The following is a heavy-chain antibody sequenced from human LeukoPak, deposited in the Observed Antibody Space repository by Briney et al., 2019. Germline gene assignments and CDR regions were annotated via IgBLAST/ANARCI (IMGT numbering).Heavy chain of an antibody. CDR1: GYSFTSYW. Sequence: PGESLKISCKGSGYSFTSYWISWVRQMPGKGLGWMGRIDPSDSYTNYSPSFQGHVTISADKPISTAYLQWSSLKASDTAMYYCARRAPSSSWYWFDTWGQGTLVTVSS. V-gene: IGHV5-10-1*01. CDR3: ARRAPSSSWYWFDT. D-gene: IGHD6-13*01. J-gene: IGHJ5*02. CDR2: IDPSDSYT.